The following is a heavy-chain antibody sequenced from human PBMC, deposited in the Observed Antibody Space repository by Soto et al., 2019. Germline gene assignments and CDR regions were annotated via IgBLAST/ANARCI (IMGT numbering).Heavy chain of an antibody. J-gene: IGHJ6*02. D-gene: IGHD2-8*01. CDR2: ISGSADST. Sequence: PGGSLRLSCAASGFSFSSFAMNSVRQAPGKGLEWVSIISGSADSTFYADSVKVRFTISRDTSKSTLYLQINSLSAADTAAYDCAQSGVAKRYAISDYGMDVWGQGTTV. CDR3: AQSGVAKRYAISDYGMDV. V-gene: IGHV3-23*01. CDR1: GFSFSSFA.